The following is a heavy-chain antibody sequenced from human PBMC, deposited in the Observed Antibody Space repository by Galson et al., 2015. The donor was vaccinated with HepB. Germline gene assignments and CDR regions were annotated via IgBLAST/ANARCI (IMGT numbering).Heavy chain of an antibody. CDR2: INPNSGGT. D-gene: IGHD3-22*01. CDR3: ARDWYYYDSSGYLDAFDI. CDR1: GYTFTGYY. V-gene: IGHV1-2*06. Sequence: SVKVSCKASGYTFTGYYMHWVRQAPGQGLEWMGRINPNSGGTNYAQKFQGRVTMTRDTSISTAYMELSRLRSDDTAVYYCARDWYYYDSSGYLDAFDIWGQGTMVTVSS. J-gene: IGHJ3*02.